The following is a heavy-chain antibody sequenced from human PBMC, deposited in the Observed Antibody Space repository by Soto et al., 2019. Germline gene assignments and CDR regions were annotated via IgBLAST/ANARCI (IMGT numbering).Heavy chain of an antibody. Sequence: ASVKVSCKVSGYTLTEISMHWVRQTPGKGLEWMGGFDPKNGDTNYAQKFQGWVTMTRDTSISTAYMELSRLRSDNTAVYYCARDLRGRNLDYWGQGTLVTVSS. CDR1: GYTLTEIS. J-gene: IGHJ4*02. V-gene: IGHV1-24*01. D-gene: IGHD2-15*01. CDR2: FDPKNGDT. CDR3: ARDLRGRNLDY.